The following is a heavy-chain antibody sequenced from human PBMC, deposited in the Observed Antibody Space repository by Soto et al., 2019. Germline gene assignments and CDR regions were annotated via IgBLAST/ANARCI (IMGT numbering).Heavy chain of an antibody. J-gene: IGHJ4*02. CDR2: IIPIFGTA. Sequence: ASVKVSCKASGGTFSSYAISWVRQAPGQGLEWMGGIIPIFGTAHYAQKFQGRVTLTADESTSTAYMALSSLRSEDTAVYYCAIEEHRRGYRHGLFDYWGQGTLVTVSS. V-gene: IGHV1-69*13. D-gene: IGHD5-18*01. CDR1: GGTFSSYA. CDR3: AIEEHRRGYRHGLFDY.